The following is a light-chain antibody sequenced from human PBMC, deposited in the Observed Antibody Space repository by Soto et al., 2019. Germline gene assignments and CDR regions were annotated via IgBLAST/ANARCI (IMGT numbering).Light chain of an antibody. Sequence: DIQMTQSPSSVSASVGDTVAITCRASQGVSSRLAWYQQKPGTAPKVLISVASSLQSAVPSRFSGSGSGTDFTLTISSLQPEDFATYYCQQTNSFPLTFGGVTKVEIK. CDR3: QQTNSFPLT. V-gene: IGKV1-12*01. CDR1: QGVSSR. J-gene: IGKJ4*02. CDR2: VAS.